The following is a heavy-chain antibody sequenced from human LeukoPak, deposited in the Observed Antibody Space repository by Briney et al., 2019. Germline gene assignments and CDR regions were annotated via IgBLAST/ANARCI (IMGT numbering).Heavy chain of an antibody. CDR1: GFTFSSYA. V-gene: IGHV3-23*01. J-gene: IGHJ4*02. CDR3: AKDWLLGYDPTLPDY. CDR2: ISGSGGST. Sequence: PGGSLRLSCAASGFTFSSYAMSWVRQAPGKGLEWVSAISGSGGSTYYADSVKGRFTISRDNSKNTLYLQMNSLRAEDTALYYCAKDWLLGYDPTLPDYWGQGTLVTVSS. D-gene: IGHD3-22*01.